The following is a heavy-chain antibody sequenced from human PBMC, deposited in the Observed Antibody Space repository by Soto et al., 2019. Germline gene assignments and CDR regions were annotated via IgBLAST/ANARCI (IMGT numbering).Heavy chain of an antibody. J-gene: IGHJ6*02. V-gene: IGHV1-69*13. Sequence: SVKLSCKASRGTFSSYAISWVRQAHGQGLEWMGGIIPIFGTANYAQKFQGRVTITADESTSTAYMELSSLRSEDTAVYYCARVSYDILTGYDYYYYYGMAVWGQGTTVTVSS. CDR3: ARVSYDILTGYDYYYYYGMAV. CDR2: IIPIFGTA. D-gene: IGHD3-9*01. CDR1: RGTFSSYA.